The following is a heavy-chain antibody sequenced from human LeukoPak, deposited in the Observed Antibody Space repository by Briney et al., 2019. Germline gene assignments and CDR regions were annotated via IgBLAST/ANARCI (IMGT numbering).Heavy chain of an antibody. CDR1: GYTFTSYG. J-gene: IGHJ6*03. Sequence: ASVKVSCKASGYTFTSYGISWVRQAPGQGLEWMGWINPNSGGTNYAQKFQGRVTMTRDTSISTAYMELSSLRSEDTAVYYCARLGYYDFWSGYATLGYMDVWGKGTTVTVSS. V-gene: IGHV1-2*02. CDR2: INPNSGGT. CDR3: ARLGYYDFWSGYATLGYMDV. D-gene: IGHD3-3*01.